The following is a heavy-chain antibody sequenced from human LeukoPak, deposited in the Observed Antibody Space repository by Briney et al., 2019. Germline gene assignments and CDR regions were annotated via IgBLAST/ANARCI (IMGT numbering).Heavy chain of an antibody. V-gene: IGHV3-23*01. J-gene: IGHJ5*02. CDR2: IYGDDET. Sequence: PGGSLRLSCVASGFTFSNYAMTWVRQAPGKGLEMVSGIYGDDETVYGDAVKGRFTISRDNSKNTLFLQMNSLRADDTAVYYCAKTQGYYDAWGQGALVTVSS. CDR3: AKTQGYYDA. CDR1: GFTFSNYA. D-gene: IGHD2-15*01.